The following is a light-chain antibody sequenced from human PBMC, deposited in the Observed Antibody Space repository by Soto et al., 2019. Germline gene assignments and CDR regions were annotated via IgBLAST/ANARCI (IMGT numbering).Light chain of an antibody. V-gene: IGKV3-20*01. CDR1: QDIRSH. CDR2: DAS. Sequence: ENVLTQSPGTLSMSPGERVTLSCRASQDIRSHLAWYQQKPGQAPRLLIFDASSRATGIPDRFSGSGSGTDFTLSISRLEPEDFAVYYCQQYGTPPRTFGQGTRVEIK. J-gene: IGKJ1*01. CDR3: QQYGTPPRT.